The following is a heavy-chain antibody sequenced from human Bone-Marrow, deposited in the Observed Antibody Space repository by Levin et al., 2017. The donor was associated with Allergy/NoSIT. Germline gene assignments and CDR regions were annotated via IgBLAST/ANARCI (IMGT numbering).Heavy chain of an antibody. D-gene: IGHD3-10*01. J-gene: IGHJ4*02. Sequence: SETLSLTCTVSGGSINRSSYYWTWVRRSPGKGLEWIGNIFYSGDTYSSPSLKSRVTISVDTSKNQFSLKMDSMTAADTAVYYCATDRAFRRPGVGQFEYWGLGVLVTVSS. V-gene: IGHV4-39*07. CDR2: IFYSGDT. CDR3: ATDRAFRRPGVGQFEY. CDR1: GGSINRSSYY.